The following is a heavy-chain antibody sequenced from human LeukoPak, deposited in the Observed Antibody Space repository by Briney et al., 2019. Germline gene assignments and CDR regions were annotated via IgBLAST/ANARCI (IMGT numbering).Heavy chain of an antibody. CDR3: VRDGAVVTSGNYPWRYFQH. CDR1: GFTFSSYS. V-gene: IGHV3-48*01. Sequence: RGSLRLSCAASGFTFSSYSMNWVRQAPGKGLEWVSYISSSSSTIYYADSVKGRFTISRDNAKNSLYLQMNTLRAEDTAVYYCVRDGAVVTSGNYPWRYFQHWGQGTLVTVSS. CDR2: ISSSSSTI. J-gene: IGHJ1*01. D-gene: IGHD3-10*01.